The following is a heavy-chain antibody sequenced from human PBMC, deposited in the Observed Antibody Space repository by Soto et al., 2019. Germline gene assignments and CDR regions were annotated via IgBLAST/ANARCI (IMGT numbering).Heavy chain of an antibody. V-gene: IGHV3-48*01. Sequence: GGSLRLSCAASGFTFSSYSMNWVRQAPGKGLEWVSYISSSSSTIYYADTVKGRFTISRDNAKNTLYQQMNSLRAEDTVLYYCAREWAEYDFWSGYSDYWGQGTLVTVSS. D-gene: IGHD3-3*01. CDR2: ISSSSSTI. CDR1: GFTFSSYS. CDR3: AREWAEYDFWSGYSDY. J-gene: IGHJ4*02.